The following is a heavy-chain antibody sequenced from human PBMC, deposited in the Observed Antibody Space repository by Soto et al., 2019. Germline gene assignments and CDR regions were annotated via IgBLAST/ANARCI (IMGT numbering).Heavy chain of an antibody. Sequence: QVQLVQSGAEVKKPGASVKVSCKASGYTFTSYGISWVRQAPGQGLEWMGWISAYNGNTNYAQKLQGRVTMTTDTSTSTAYMELRSLRSDDTAVYYCARDQPSGLLSFPYGMDVWGQGTTVTVSS. CDR2: ISAYNGNT. V-gene: IGHV1-18*04. D-gene: IGHD2-15*01. J-gene: IGHJ6*02. CDR3: ARDQPSGLLSFPYGMDV. CDR1: GYTFTSYG.